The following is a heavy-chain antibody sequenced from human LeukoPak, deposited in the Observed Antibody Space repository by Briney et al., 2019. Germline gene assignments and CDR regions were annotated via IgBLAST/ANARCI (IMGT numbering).Heavy chain of an antibody. CDR3: ASAMYYYDSSGYYPPFDY. D-gene: IGHD3-22*01. CDR1: GGTFSSYA. CDR2: IIPIFGTA. Sequence: SVKVSCKASGGTFSSYAISWVRQAPGQGLEWMGGIIPIFGTANYAQKFQGRVTITTDESTSTAYMELSSLRSEDTAVYYCASAMYYYDSSGYYPPFDYWGQGTLVTVSS. J-gene: IGHJ4*02. V-gene: IGHV1-69*05.